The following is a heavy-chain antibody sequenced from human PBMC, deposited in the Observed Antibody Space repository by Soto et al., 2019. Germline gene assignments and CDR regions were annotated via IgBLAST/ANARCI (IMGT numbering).Heavy chain of an antibody. V-gene: IGHV3-7*01. D-gene: IGHD1-20*01. CDR1: EFTFDKYY. J-gene: IGHJ6*02. CDR3: ARGNWNYYYGLDV. CDR2: IRPDGSEQ. Sequence: LRLSCAASEFTFDKYYMTWVRQAPGKGPEWVANIRPDGSEQYYVDSVKGRFTISRDNANNSLYLQMNSLRAEDTAVYFCARGNWNYYYGLDVWGQGTTVTVSS.